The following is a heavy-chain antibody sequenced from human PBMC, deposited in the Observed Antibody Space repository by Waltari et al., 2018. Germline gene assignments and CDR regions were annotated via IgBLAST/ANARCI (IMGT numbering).Heavy chain of an antibody. CDR1: GFTFSSDS. J-gene: IGHJ4*02. CDR2: ISGSSSTI. D-gene: IGHD3-16*02. Sequence: EVQLVESGGGLVQPGGSLSLSCGVSGFTFSSDSMNWVRQAPGKRLEWVSYISGSSSTIYYADSVKCRFTIARDNAKNSMHLQMSSLRAEDTAVYYCATAARRRDVGDLSWGQGTLVTVSS. CDR3: ATAARRRDVGDLS. V-gene: IGHV3-48*01.